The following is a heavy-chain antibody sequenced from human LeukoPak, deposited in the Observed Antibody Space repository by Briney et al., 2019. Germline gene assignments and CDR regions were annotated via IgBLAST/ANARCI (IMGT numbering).Heavy chain of an antibody. CDR1: GYTFTSYY. V-gene: IGHV1-46*01. D-gene: IGHD5/OR15-5a*01. J-gene: IGHJ3*02. CDR3: ARGDHVRIYAESAFDI. CDR2: INPSGGST. Sequence: ASVKVSCKASGYTFTSYYMHWVRQAPGQGLEWMGIINPSGGSTSYAQKFQGRVTMTRDMSTSTVYMELSSLRSEDTAVYYCARGDHVRIYAESAFDIWGQGTMVTVSS.